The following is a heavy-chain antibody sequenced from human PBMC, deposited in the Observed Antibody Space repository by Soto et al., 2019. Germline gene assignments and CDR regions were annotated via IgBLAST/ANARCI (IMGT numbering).Heavy chain of an antibody. D-gene: IGHD3-10*01. CDR3: ARDPVEGFGELYFDY. CDR1: GGTFSSYA. V-gene: IGHV1-69*01. J-gene: IGHJ4*02. Sequence: QVQLVQSGAEVKKPGSSVTVSCKASGGTFSSYAISWVRQAPGQGLEWMGGIIPIFGTANYAQKFQGRVTITADESTSTAYMELSSLRSEDTAVYYCARDPVEGFGELYFDYWGQGTLVTVSS. CDR2: IIPIFGTA.